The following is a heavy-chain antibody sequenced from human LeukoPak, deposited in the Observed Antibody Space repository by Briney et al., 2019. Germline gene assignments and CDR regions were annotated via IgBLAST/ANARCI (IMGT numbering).Heavy chain of an antibody. V-gene: IGHV4-39*01. CDR2: IYYTEST. Sequence: WETLTLSCTVSGFPFSRRWVNWVWIPQPPGKGLEGIGRIYYTESTHYTPCLKSRVTLYVDTSQNQFSLKLSSVTAAGTAVYYCARRPCEHGGNVFDYWGQGTLVTVSS. CDR1: GFPFSRRWVN. J-gene: IGHJ4*02. CDR3: ARRPCEHGGNVFDY. D-gene: IGHD4-23*01.